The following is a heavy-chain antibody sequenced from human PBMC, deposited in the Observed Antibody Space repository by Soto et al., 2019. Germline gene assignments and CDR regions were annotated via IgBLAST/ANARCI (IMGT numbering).Heavy chain of an antibody. Sequence: PGGSLRLSCAASGFSFSSYGMHWVRQAPGKGLEWVAVIWYDGSNKYYADSVKGRFTISRDNSKNTLYLQMNSLRAEDTAVYYCAKKGDPLLDWAYFDYWGQGTLVTVSS. CDR1: GFSFSSYG. CDR2: IWYDGSNK. CDR3: AKKGDPLLDWAYFDY. J-gene: IGHJ4*02. V-gene: IGHV3-30*02. D-gene: IGHD3-16*01.